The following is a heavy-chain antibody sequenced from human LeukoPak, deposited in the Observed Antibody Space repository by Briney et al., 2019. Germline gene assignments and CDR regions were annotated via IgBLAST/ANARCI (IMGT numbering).Heavy chain of an antibody. V-gene: IGHV2-70*11. CDR2: IDWGDDK. Sequence: SGPALVKPTETLTLTCTFSGFSLSTSGMCVNWIRQPPGKALEWLARIDWGDDKYHSTSLRTRPTISKDTSKNQVMLTMTNMDPVDTATYYCARMARSIVGRPEAFDVWGQGTMVTVSS. J-gene: IGHJ3*01. D-gene: IGHD6-6*01. CDR3: ARMARSIVGRPEAFDV. CDR1: GFSLSTSGMC.